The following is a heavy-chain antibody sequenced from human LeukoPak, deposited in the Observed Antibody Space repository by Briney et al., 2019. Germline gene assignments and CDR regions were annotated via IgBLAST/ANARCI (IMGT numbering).Heavy chain of an antibody. D-gene: IGHD6-13*01. Sequence: GESPRISCKGSGYSFTSYWISWVRQMSGKGLEWMGRIDPSDSYTNYSPSFQGHVTISADKSISTAYLQWSSLKASDTAMYYCAITYSSSWDEYFQHWGQGTLVTVSS. V-gene: IGHV5-10-1*01. CDR2: IDPSDSYT. CDR3: AITYSSSWDEYFQH. CDR1: GYSFTSYW. J-gene: IGHJ1*01.